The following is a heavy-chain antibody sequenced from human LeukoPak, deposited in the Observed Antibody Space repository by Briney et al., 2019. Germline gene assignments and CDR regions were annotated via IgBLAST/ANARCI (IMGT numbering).Heavy chain of an antibody. CDR3: ARDRGTVPAANSPAY. V-gene: IGHV3-23*01. D-gene: IGHD2-2*01. CDR2: ISLNGETT. Sequence: GGSLRLSCAVSGFSVSSFGMSWVRQAPGKGLEWISAISLNGETTWYADSVKGRFIISRDNSKNTLYLQLTSLRAEDTAVYYCARDRGTVPAANSPAYWGQGTLVTVSS. CDR1: GFSVSSFG. J-gene: IGHJ4*02.